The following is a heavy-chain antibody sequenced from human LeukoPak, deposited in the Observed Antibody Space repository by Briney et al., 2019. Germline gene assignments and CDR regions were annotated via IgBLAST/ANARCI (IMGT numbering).Heavy chain of an antibody. V-gene: IGHV3-30*04. CDR3: AKTFFLYYYDSSGLDY. J-gene: IGHJ4*02. CDR1: GFTFSSYA. CDR2: MSYDGSNR. D-gene: IGHD3-22*01. Sequence: GGSLRLSCAASGFTFSSYAMHWVRQAPGKGLKWVAVMSYDGSNRYYADSVKGRFTISRDNSKNTLYLQMNSLRAEDTAVYYCAKTFFLYYYDSSGLDYWGQGTLVTVSS.